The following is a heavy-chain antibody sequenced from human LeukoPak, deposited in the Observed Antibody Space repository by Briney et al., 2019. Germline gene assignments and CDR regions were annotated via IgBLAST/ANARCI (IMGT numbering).Heavy chain of an antibody. CDR1: GFTFSSYL. Sequence: GSLRLSCAASGFTFSSYLMHWVRQVPGKGVVWVSRTKSDGSSRSYADSVKGRFTISRDNAKNTLYLQMNSLRADDTAVYYCARGFGYNYGYGWFDPWGQGTLVTVSS. V-gene: IGHV3-74*01. D-gene: IGHD5-18*01. J-gene: IGHJ5*02. CDR2: TKSDGSSR. CDR3: ARGFGYNYGYGWFDP.